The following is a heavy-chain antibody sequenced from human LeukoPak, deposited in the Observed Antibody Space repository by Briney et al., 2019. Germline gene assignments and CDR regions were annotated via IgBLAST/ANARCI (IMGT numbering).Heavy chain of an antibody. CDR3: ARSVPYNGAWRATFDF. D-gene: IGHD2-8*01. V-gene: IGHV4-39*01. Sequence: SETLSLTCTVSGDSSSSHSYFWGWIRQPPWKGLEWVGNIHHIGSTYYNPSLRSRVAISVDTSANQFSLKLSSVTAADTAVYYCARSVPYNGAWRATFDFWGQGALVTVSS. J-gene: IGHJ4*02. CDR1: GDSSSSHSYF. CDR2: IHHIGST.